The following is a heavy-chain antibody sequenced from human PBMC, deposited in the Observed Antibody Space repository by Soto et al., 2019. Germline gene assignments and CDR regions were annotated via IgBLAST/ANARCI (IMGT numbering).Heavy chain of an antibody. CDR3: ARETHSSGYYIGWFDP. V-gene: IGHV1-69*12. Sequence: QVQLVQSGAEVKKPGSSVKVSCKASGGTFSSYAISWVRQAPGQGLEWMGGIIPIFGTANYAQKFQGRVTITADEXTTXAYMELSSLRSEDTAVYYCARETHSSGYYIGWFDPWGQGTLVTVSS. J-gene: IGHJ5*02. CDR1: GGTFSSYA. CDR2: IIPIFGTA. D-gene: IGHD3-22*01.